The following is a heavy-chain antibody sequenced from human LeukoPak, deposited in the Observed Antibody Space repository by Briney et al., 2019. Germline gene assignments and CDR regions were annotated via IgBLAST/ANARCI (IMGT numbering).Heavy chain of an antibody. J-gene: IGHJ4*02. CDR3: ATIARDGYNYFFDY. CDR1: GFTFSIYW. CDR2: IKQDGSEI. D-gene: IGHD5-24*01. V-gene: IGHV3-7*05. Sequence: GGSLRLSCAASGFTFSIYWMSWVRQAPGKGLEWVANIKQDGSEIYYVDSVKGRFTISRDNAQNSLYLQMNSLRAEDAAVYYCATIARDGYNYFFDYWGPGTLVTVSS.